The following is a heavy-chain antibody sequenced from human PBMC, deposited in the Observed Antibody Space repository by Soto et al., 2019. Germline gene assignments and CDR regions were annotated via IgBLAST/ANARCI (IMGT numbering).Heavy chain of an antibody. CDR3: AYYDAAAGGGVYYYYYGMDV. CDR2: IIPIFGTA. V-gene: IGHV1-69*01. D-gene: IGHD6-13*01. CDR1: GGTFSSYA. J-gene: IGHJ6*02. Sequence: QVQLVQSGAEVKKPGSSVKVSCKASGGTFSSYAISWVRQAPGQGLEWMGGIIPIFGTANYAQKFQGRVTITADESTSTAYMELSSLRSEDTAVYYCAYYDAAAGGGVYYYYYGMDVWGQGTTVTVSS.